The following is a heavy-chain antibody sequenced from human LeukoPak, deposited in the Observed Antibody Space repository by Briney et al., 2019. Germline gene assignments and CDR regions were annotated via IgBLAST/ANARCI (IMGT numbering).Heavy chain of an antibody. D-gene: IGHD3-22*01. Sequence: GGSLRLSCAASGFTFSSYAMSWVRQAPGKGLEWVSGISGSGGGTYYADSVTGRFTISRDNSKNTLYLQMNSLRAEDTAVYYCAKALSGYYYFPFDYWGQGTLVTVSS. CDR3: AKALSGYYYFPFDY. J-gene: IGHJ4*02. CDR1: GFTFSSYA. CDR2: ISGSGGGT. V-gene: IGHV3-23*01.